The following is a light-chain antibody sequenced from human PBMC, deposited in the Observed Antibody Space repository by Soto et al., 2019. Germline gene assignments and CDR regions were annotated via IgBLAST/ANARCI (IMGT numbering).Light chain of an antibody. Sequence: QSVLTQPPSASGSPGQSVTISCTGTSSDVGDYNYVSWYHQHPGKAPKLMIYEVSKRPSGVPDRFSGSKSGNTASLTVSGHQAEDEADDYCSSYAGSNNWVFGGGTKLTVL. J-gene: IGLJ3*02. CDR2: EVS. CDR1: SSDVGDYNY. V-gene: IGLV2-8*01. CDR3: SSYAGSNNWV.